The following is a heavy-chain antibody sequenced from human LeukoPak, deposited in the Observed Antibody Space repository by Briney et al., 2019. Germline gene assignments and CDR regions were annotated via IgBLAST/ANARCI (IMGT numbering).Heavy chain of an antibody. J-gene: IGHJ4*02. Sequence: SGGSLRLSCAASGFTVSSNYMSWVRQAPGKGLEWVSLIYSGGSTYYADSVRGRFTISRDNSKNTLYLQMNSLKAEDTAVYYCARDPDGYRQGHHFDYWGQGTLVTVSS. CDR3: ARDPDGYRQGHHFDY. D-gene: IGHD5-18*01. CDR2: IYSGGST. CDR1: GFTVSSNY. V-gene: IGHV3-66*01.